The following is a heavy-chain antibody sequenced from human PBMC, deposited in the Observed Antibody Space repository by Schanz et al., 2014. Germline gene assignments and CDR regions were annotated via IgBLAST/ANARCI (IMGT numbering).Heavy chain of an antibody. Sequence: DVQLLESGGGLVQPGGSLRLSCAASGFTFTNYAMSWVRQAPGKGLEWVSLISDSGDTAYYADSVKGRFTISRDNSKNTLYLQMNSLRAEDTAIYYCAKDAPYPFDLWGRGPLITVSS. V-gene: IGHV3-23*01. CDR3: AKDAPYPFDL. CDR2: ISDSGDTA. CDR1: GFTFTNYA. J-gene: IGHJ2*01.